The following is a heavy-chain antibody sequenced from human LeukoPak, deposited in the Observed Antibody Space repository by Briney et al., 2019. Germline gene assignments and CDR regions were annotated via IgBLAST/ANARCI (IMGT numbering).Heavy chain of an antibody. CDR1: GFTFSSYA. Sequence: GGSLRLSCAASGFTFSSYAMHWVRQAPGKGLEWVAVISYDGSNKYYADSVKGRFTISRDNAKNSLYLQMNSLRAEDTAVYYCARELGFYWGQGTLVTVSS. CDR3: ARELGFY. V-gene: IGHV3-30-3*01. D-gene: IGHD3-16*01. J-gene: IGHJ4*02. CDR2: ISYDGSNK.